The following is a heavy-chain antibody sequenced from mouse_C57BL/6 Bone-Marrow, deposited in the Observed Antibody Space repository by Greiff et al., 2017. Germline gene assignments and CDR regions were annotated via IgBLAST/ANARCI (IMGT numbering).Heavy chain of an antibody. D-gene: IGHD1-1*01. CDR1: GYTFTSYW. V-gene: IGHV1-59*01. CDR2: IDPSDSYT. Sequence: QVQLQQPGAELVRPGTSVKLSCKASGYTFTSYWMHWVKQRPGQGLEWIGVIDPSDSYTNYNQKFKGKATLTVDTSSSTAYMQLSSLTSEDSAVYYCARDYYGMSYDYWGQGTTLTVSS. CDR3: ARDYYGMSYDY. J-gene: IGHJ2*01.